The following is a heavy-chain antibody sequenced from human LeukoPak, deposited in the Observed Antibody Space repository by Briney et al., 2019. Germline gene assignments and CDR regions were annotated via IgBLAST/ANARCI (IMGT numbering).Heavy chain of an antibody. CDR3: AREGIAAAAY. CDR1: GYTFTSYY. CDR2: INPNGGST. Sequence: ASVKVSCKASGYTFTSYYVHWVRQAPGQGLEWMGIINPNGGSTSYAQKFQGRVTVTRDTSTSTVYMELSSLRSEDTAVYYCAREGIAAAAYWGQGTLVTVSS. V-gene: IGHV1-46*01. J-gene: IGHJ4*02. D-gene: IGHD6-13*01.